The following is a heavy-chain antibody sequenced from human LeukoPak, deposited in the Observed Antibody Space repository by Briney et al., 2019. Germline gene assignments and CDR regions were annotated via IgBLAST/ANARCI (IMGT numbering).Heavy chain of an antibody. V-gene: IGHV4-34*01. CDR1: GGSFSGYY. J-gene: IGHJ3*02. CDR3: ARLDTAMVTPDAFDI. CDR2: INHSGST. D-gene: IGHD5-18*01. Sequence: SETLSLTCAVYGGSFSGYYWSWIRQPPGKGLEWIGEINHSGSTNYNPSLESRVTISVDTSKNQFSLKLSSVTAAATAVYYCARLDTAMVTPDAFDIWGQGTMVTVSS.